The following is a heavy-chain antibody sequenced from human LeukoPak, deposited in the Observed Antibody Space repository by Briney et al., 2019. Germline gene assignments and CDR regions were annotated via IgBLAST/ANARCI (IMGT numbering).Heavy chain of an antibody. CDR1: GGSVSSGSYY. CDR3: ARSEYKAVAGTGFDY. D-gene: IGHD6-19*01. V-gene: IGHV4-61*01. J-gene: IGHJ4*02. Sequence: PSETLSLTCTVSGGSVSSGSYYWSWIRQPPGKGLEWIGYVYYSGSTNYNPSLKSRVTISVDTSKNQFSLKLSSVTAADTAVYYCARSEYKAVAGTGFDYWGQGTLVTVSS. CDR2: VYYSGST.